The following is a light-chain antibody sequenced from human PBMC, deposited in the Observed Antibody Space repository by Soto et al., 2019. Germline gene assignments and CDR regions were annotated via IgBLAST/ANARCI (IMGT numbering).Light chain of an antibody. Sequence: DIQMTQSPSSLPASVGDRVTITCRASQSISSYLNWYQQKPGKAPNLLIYGASSLHSGVPLRFSGSESGTDFTLTISSLQPEDFATYYCQQSYSIPYTFGQGTKLEIK. CDR1: QSISSY. CDR2: GAS. V-gene: IGKV1-39*01. CDR3: QQSYSIPYT. J-gene: IGKJ2*01.